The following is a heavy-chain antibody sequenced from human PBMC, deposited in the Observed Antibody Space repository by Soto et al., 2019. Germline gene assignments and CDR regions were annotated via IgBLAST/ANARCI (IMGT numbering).Heavy chain of an antibody. V-gene: IGHV3-21*01. CDR1: GSTFSTYS. CDR3: ARYDSSGYYWPYYYYGMDV. CDR2: ISSSSSYI. Sequence: GGSLRLSCAASGSTFSTYSMNWVRQAPGKGLEWVSSISSSSSYIYYADSVKGRFTISRDNAKNSLYLQMNSLRAEDTAVYYCARYDSSGYYWPYYYYGMDVWGQGTTVTVSS. J-gene: IGHJ6*02. D-gene: IGHD3-22*01.